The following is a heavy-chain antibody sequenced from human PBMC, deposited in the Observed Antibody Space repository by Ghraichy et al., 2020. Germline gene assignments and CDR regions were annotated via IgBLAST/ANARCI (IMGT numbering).Heavy chain of an antibody. D-gene: IGHD6-13*01. CDR2: ISDSGGGT. Sequence: LSLTCAASGFTFSSYAMSWVRQAPGKGLEWVSGISDSGGGTSYADALKGRFTISRDNTKSTLYLQMNSLRGEDTAVYYCAKARDGSSWYLFDPWGQGTLVTVSS. CDR3: AKARDGSSWYLFDP. J-gene: IGHJ5*02. V-gene: IGHV3-23*01. CDR1: GFTFSSYA.